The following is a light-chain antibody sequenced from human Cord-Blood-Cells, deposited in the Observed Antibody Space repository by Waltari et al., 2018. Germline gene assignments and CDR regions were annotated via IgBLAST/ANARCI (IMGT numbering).Light chain of an antibody. CDR2: DDS. CDR3: QVWDSSSDHWV. CDR1: KIGSKR. J-gene: IGLJ3*02. V-gene: IGLV3-21*03. Sequence: SYVLTQPPSVSVAPGKTARITWGGNKIGSKRVHWYQQKPGQAPVLVVYDDSDRPSGIPERFSGSNSGNTATLTISRVEAGDEADYYCQVWDSSSDHWVFGGGTKLTVL.